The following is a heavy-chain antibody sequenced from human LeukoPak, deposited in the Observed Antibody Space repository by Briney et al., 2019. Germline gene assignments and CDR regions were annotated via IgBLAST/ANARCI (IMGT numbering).Heavy chain of an antibody. CDR1: GFTVSSNY. CDR2: IYSGGST. Sequence: GGSLRLSCAASGFTVSSNYMSWVRQAPGKGLEWVSVIYSGGSTYYADSVKGRFTISRDNSKNTLYLQMNSLRAEDTAVYYCARDPPYCSGGSCYSDFDFWGQGTLVTVSS. CDR3: ARDPPYCSGGSCYSDFDF. D-gene: IGHD2-15*01. J-gene: IGHJ4*02. V-gene: IGHV3-66*01.